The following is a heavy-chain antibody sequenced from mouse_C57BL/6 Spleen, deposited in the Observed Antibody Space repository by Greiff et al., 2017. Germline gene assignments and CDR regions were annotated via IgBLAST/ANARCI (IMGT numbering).Heavy chain of an antibody. J-gene: IGHJ3*01. CDR3: ARDSSGHFFFAY. CDR2: IDPSDSYT. CDR1: GYTFTSYW. Sequence: QVQLQQPGAELVMPGASVKLSCKASGYTFTSYWMHWVKQRPGQGLEWIGEIDPSDSYTNYNQKFKGKSTLTVDKSSSTAYMQLSSLTSEDSAVYYCARDSSGHFFFAYWGQGTLVTVSA. V-gene: IGHV1-69*01. D-gene: IGHD3-2*02.